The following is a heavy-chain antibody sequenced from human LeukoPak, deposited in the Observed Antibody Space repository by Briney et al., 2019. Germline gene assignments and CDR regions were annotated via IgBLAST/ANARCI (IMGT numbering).Heavy chain of an antibody. D-gene: IGHD3-10*02. CDR1: GFTFSSHW. Sequence: GGSLRLSCAASGFTFSSHWMIWVRQAPGKGLEWVANIKQDGTEIYYVDSVKGRFTISRDNAKNSLYLQMNSLRADDTAVYYCARCSSRRSASDYWGQGTLVTVSS. J-gene: IGHJ4*02. CDR3: ARCSSRRSASDY. CDR2: IKQDGTEI. V-gene: IGHV3-7*01.